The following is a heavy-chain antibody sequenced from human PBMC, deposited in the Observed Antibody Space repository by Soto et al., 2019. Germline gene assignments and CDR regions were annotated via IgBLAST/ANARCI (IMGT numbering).Heavy chain of an antibody. CDR1: GFSFSDSA. CDR2: IRSKPKSYAT. D-gene: IGHD4-17*01. V-gene: IGHV3-73*01. Sequence: EVQLVESGGGLVQPGGSLKLSCAASGFSFSDSAVHWVRQASGKGLEWVGRIRSKPKSYATEYGASVKGRFTISRDDSKKMAYLQMSSLKIEDTAVYYCVGDSTTSDDWGQGTLVTVSS. J-gene: IGHJ4*02. CDR3: VGDSTTSDD.